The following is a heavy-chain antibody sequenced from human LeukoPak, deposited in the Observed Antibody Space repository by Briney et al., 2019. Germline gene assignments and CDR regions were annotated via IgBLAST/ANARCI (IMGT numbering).Heavy chain of an antibody. Sequence: GGSLRLSCAASGFTFSSYAMHWVRQAPGKGLEWVAVISYDGSNKYYADSVKGRFTISRDNSKNTLYFQMNSLRAEDTAVYYCARDQPSYVGAFDIWGQGTMVTVSS. CDR2: ISYDGSNK. J-gene: IGHJ3*02. CDR1: GFTFSSYA. CDR3: ARDQPSYVGAFDI. V-gene: IGHV3-30*14. D-gene: IGHD3-10*02.